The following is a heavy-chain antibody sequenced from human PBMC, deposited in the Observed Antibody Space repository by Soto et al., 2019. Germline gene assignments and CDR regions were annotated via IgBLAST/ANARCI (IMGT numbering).Heavy chain of an antibody. D-gene: IGHD3-16*01. Sequence: QVQLQESGPGLVKPSQTLSLTCTVSGGSIRSGVHYWSWIRQQPGKGLEWIGHIYQSGTTYYNPSLKSRINISIDTSNNQFSLSLTSVTAADTAVYYCARVSVLDLLDYWGQGTLVTVSS. V-gene: IGHV4-31*03. CDR3: ARVSVLDLLDY. J-gene: IGHJ4*02. CDR1: GGSIRSGVHY. CDR2: IYQSGTT.